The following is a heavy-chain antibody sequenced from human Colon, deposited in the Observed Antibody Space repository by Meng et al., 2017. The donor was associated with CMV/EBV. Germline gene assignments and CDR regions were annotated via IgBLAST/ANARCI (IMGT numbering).Heavy chain of an antibody. CDR3: ARRVVFGLVNLFDY. CDR1: GGSISSDY. V-gene: IGHV4-59*01. D-gene: IGHD3-3*01. J-gene: IGHJ4*02. CDR2: ISYSGST. Sequence: SETLSLTCTVSGGSISSDYWSWIRQTPVKGLEWIGSISYSGSTDYDPSLKSRVTISVDTSKNQFSLRLSSVTAADTAVYYCARRVVFGLVNLFDYWGQGTLVTVSS.